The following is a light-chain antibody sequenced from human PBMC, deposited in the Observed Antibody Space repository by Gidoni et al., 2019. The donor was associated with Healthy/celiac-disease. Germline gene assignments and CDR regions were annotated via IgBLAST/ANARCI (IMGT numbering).Light chain of an antibody. CDR3: QQSYSTPIT. V-gene: IGKV1-39*01. J-gene: IGKJ5*01. CDR2: AAP. Sequence: DTQMTQSPSSLSASVGDRVTITCRASQSISSYLNWYQQKPGKAPKLLIYAAPSLQSGVPSRFSGSGSGTDFTLTISSLQPEDFATYYCQQSYSTPITYXXXTRLEIK. CDR1: QSISSY.